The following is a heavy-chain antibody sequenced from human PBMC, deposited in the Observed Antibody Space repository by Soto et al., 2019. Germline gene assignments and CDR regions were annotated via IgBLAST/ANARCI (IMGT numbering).Heavy chain of an antibody. V-gene: IGHV4-34*01. D-gene: IGHD2-15*01. CDR1: GGSFSGYY. Sequence: QVQLQQWGAGLLKPSETLSLTCAVYGGSFSGYYWSWIRQPQGKGLEWIGELNHSGSTNYNPSLKSRVTISVDTSENQFSLKLSSVTAADTAVYYCARGRLKDFSGGSCYPPGFDYCGQGTLVTVSS. J-gene: IGHJ4*02. CDR3: ARGRLKDFSGGSCYPPGFDY. CDR2: LNHSGST.